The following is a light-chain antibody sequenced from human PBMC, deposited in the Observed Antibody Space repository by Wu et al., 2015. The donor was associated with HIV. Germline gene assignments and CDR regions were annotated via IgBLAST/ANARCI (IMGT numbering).Light chain of an antibody. Sequence: DTQMTQSPSSLSASVGDRVTISCRASQSVSSYFNWYQQKPGQAPRLLIYSASTLQSGVPSRFSGSGSGTDFTLTISSLQPEDFATYYCQQSYSSPPTFGGGTKVEIK. J-gene: IGKJ4*01. CDR2: SAS. CDR3: QQSYSSPPT. V-gene: IGKV1-39*01. CDR1: QSVSSY.